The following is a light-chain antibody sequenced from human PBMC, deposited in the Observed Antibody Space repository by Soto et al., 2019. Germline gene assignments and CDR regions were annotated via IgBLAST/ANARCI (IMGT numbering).Light chain of an antibody. CDR3: QHYNSYSEA. Sequence: DIQMTQSPSSLSASGGERVTITCRASQSISSYLNWYQQKPGKAPKLLIYAASSLQSGVPSRFSGSGSGTEFTLTISSLQPDDFATYYCQHYNSYSEAFGQGTKVDIK. V-gene: IGKV1-39*01. J-gene: IGKJ1*01. CDR1: QSISSY. CDR2: AAS.